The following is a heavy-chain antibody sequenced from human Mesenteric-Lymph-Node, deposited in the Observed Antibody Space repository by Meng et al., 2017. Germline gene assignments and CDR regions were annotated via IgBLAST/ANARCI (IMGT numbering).Heavy chain of an antibody. CDR3: ARGYYYGSGSPRYYFDY. CDR2: IHPSGST. Sequence: SETLSLTCTVSGGSISSASYYWSWIRQPAGKGLEWIGRIHPSGSTKYNPSLESRVTISVDTPKNQFSLKLRSVTAADTAVYYCARGYYYGSGSPRYYFDYWGQGTLVTVSS. J-gene: IGHJ4*02. V-gene: IGHV4-61*02. CDR1: GGSISSASYY. D-gene: IGHD3-10*01.